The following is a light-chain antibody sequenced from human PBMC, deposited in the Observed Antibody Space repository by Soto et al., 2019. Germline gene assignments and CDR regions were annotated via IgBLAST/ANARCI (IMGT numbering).Light chain of an antibody. Sequence: DIQMTQSPSSLSASVGDRVTITCRASQSISSFLNWYQQKPGKAPKLLIYAASTLQSGVPSRLSGSGSGTDFTLTITSLQPEDIATYHCQQSYGTPLTFGQGTKVDIK. CDR3: QQSYGTPLT. J-gene: IGKJ1*01. CDR2: AAS. V-gene: IGKV1-39*01. CDR1: QSISSF.